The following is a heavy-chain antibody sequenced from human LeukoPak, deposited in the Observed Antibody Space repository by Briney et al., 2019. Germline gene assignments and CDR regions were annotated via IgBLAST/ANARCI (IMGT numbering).Heavy chain of an antibody. J-gene: IGHJ4*02. Sequence: GGSLRLSCTASGFTFSNFWMGWVRQAPGKGLEWVASINHNGNVNYYVDSVKGRFTISRDNSKNTLYLQMNSLRAEDTAVYYCARDGGYCSSTSCYTSNSMDYWGQGTLVTVSS. V-gene: IGHV3-7*01. D-gene: IGHD2-2*02. CDR3: ARDGGYCSSTSCYTSNSMDY. CDR2: INHNGNVN. CDR1: GFTFSNFW.